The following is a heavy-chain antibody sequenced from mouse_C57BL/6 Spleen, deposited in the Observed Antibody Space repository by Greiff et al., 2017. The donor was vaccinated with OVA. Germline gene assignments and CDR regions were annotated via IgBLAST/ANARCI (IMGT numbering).Heavy chain of an antibody. CDR2: IWSGGST. CDR1: GFSLTSYG. CDR3: ARKSNYDYAMDY. V-gene: IGHV2-2*01. D-gene: IGHD2-5*01. Sequence: VKLQESGPGLVQPSQSLSITCTVSGFSLTSYGVHWVRQSPGKGLEWLGVIWSGGSTDYNAAFISRLSISKDNSKSQVFFKMNSLQADDTAIYYCARKSNYDYAMDYWGQGTSVTVSS. J-gene: IGHJ4*01.